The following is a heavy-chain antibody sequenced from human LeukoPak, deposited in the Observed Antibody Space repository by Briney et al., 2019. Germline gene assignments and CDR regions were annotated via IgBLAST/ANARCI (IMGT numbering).Heavy chain of an antibody. V-gene: IGHV1-69*06. CDR2: IIPIFGTA. Sequence: GASVKVSCKASGGTFSSYAISWVRQAPGQGLEWMGGIIPIFGTANYAQKFQGRVTITADKSTSTAYMELSSLRSEDTAVYYCAGEGYSSTPDYWGQGTLVTVSS. D-gene: IGHD6-19*01. J-gene: IGHJ4*02. CDR3: AGEGYSSTPDY. CDR1: GGTFSSYA.